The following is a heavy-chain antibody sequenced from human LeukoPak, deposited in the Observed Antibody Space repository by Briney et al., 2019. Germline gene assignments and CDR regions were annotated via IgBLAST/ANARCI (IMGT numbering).Heavy chain of an antibody. CDR1: GLTFSTSG. CDR3: ATEPNGSHYDY. D-gene: IGHD2-8*01. Sequence: GGSLRLSCTASGLTFSTSGFNWVRQAPGKGLEWVSSISPTGSDTYYADSVKGRFTISRDNAKNFLYLQMNSLRAEDTAVYYCATEPNGSHYDYWGQGTLLTVSS. CDR2: ISPTGSDT. J-gene: IGHJ4*01. V-gene: IGHV3-21*06.